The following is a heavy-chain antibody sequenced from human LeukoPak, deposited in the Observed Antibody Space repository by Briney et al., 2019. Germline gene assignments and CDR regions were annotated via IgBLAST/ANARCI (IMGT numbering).Heavy chain of an antibody. D-gene: IGHD3-22*01. V-gene: IGHV3-30*02. J-gene: IGHJ1*01. CDR2: IQYDGSNK. Sequence: GGSLRLSCAASGFTFSSYGIHWVRQAPGKGLEWVAFIQYDGSNKYYADSVKGRFTISRDNSKNTLYLQMNSLRAEDTAVYYCAKGLYYYDSSGYPHWGQGTRVTVSS. CDR1: GFTFSSYG. CDR3: AKGLYYYDSSGYPH.